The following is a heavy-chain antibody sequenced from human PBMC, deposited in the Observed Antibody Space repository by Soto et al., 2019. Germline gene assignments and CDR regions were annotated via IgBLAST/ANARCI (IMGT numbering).Heavy chain of an antibody. CDR1: GGSISYNSYY. D-gene: IGHD2-2*01. V-gene: IGHV4-39*02. Sequence: QLKLQESGPGLVKPSETLSLTCSVSGGSISYNSYYWGWIRQPPGKGLEWVGGIFYTGTTYYSPSLKDRVTISVDTCKNSFSLNLTSVTAADTAVYFCARLVVVAPVANAWGQGTLVTVSS. J-gene: IGHJ5*02. CDR3: ARLVVVAPVANA. CDR2: IFYTGTT.